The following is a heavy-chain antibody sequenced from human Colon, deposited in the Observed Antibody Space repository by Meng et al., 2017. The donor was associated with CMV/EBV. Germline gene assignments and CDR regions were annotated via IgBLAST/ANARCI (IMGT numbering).Heavy chain of an antibody. CDR2: FFYTGTT. Sequence: QLQRQESGLGLVTPSETLALTCTVSGGSNSSSSYYWAWSRQPTGKGLEWIGSFFYTGTTYYEPSLKSRVTISVDTSKNQFSLKFSSVTAADKAVYYCISETTGSSSSYWGQGTLVTVSS. CDR3: ISETTGSSSSY. V-gene: IGHV4-39*07. J-gene: IGHJ4*02. D-gene: IGHD6-6*01. CDR1: GGSNSSSSYY.